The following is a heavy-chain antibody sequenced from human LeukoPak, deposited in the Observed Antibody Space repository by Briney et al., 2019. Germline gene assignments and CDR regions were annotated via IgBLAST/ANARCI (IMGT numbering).Heavy chain of an antibody. CDR3: ASGDYSGTKPDPIDM. Sequence: ASVKVSCKASRYNFTDYYVHWVRQAPGQGLEWMGYITPNSEGTEFAHKFQGRVTMTRDTSIITAYMELSRLTSDDTAVYYCASGDYSGTKPDPIDMWGQGTLVTVSS. CDR2: ITPNSEGT. J-gene: IGHJ3*02. D-gene: IGHD3-10*01. CDR1: RYNFTDYY. V-gene: IGHV1-2*02.